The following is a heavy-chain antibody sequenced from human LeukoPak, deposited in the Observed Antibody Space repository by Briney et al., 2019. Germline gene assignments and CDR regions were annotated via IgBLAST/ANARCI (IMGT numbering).Heavy chain of an antibody. D-gene: IGHD6-13*01. CDR3: ASGEYSSSWYSHY. CDR2: ISAYDGNT. J-gene: IGHJ4*02. V-gene: IGHV1-18*01. Sequence: ASVKVSCKASGYTFSSYSISWVRQAPGQGLEWMGWISAYDGNTNYARKIQGRVTMTTDTSTNTAYMELRSLRSDDTAVYYCASGEYSSSWYSHYWGQGTLVTVSS. CDR1: GYTFSSYS.